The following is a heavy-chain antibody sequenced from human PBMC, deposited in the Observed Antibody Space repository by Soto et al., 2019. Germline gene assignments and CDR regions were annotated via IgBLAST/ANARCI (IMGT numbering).Heavy chain of an antibody. Sequence: EVQLLESGGGLVQPGGSLRLSCAASGFTFSSYAMSWVRQAPGKGLEWVSAISGSGGSTYYADSVKGRFTISRDNSKNTPDLPMNSLRAEDTAVYYCAKAWNDGSGSYPYRLWGQGTLVTVSS. D-gene: IGHD3-10*01. J-gene: IGHJ4*02. CDR1: GFTFSSYA. CDR2: ISGSGGST. CDR3: AKAWNDGSGSYPYRL. V-gene: IGHV3-23*01.